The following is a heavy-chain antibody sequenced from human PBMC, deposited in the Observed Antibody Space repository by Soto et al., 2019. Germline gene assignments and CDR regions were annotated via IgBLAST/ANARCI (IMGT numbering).Heavy chain of an antibody. Sequence: PGESLKISCKGSGYSFTSYWIGWVRQMPGKGLEWMGIIYPGDSDTRYSPSFQGQVTISADKSISTAYLQWSSLKASDTAMYYCARQLPTGYSSSWYYYYYYGMDVWGQGTTVTVSS. CDR2: IYPGDSDT. V-gene: IGHV5-51*01. J-gene: IGHJ6*02. CDR1: GYSFTSYW. D-gene: IGHD6-13*01. CDR3: ARQLPTGYSSSWYYYYYYGMDV.